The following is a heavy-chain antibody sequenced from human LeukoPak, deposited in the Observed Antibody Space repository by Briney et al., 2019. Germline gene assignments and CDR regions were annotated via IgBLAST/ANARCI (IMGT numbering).Heavy chain of an antibody. J-gene: IGHJ4*02. V-gene: IGHV3-21*01. CDR3: ARYSGPY. D-gene: IGHD5-12*01. Sequence: GGSLRLSCAASGFTFSTYSMNWVRQTPGKGLEWVTSISSGSSDIYYADSVKGRFTISRDNAKNSLYLQMNSLRAEDTAVYYCARYSGPYWGQGTLVTVSS. CDR2: ISSGSSDI. CDR1: GFTFSTYS.